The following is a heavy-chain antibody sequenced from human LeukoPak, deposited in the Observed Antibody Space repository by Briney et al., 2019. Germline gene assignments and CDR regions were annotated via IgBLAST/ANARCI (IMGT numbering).Heavy chain of an antibody. D-gene: IGHD3-16*01. V-gene: IGHV4-38-2*02. CDR1: GGSFSDYY. J-gene: IGHJ4*02. Sequence: SETLSLTCAVYGGSFSDYYWGWIRQPPGKGLEWIGSLYHSESTYYNPSIGSRVNISVDTSKNQFSLKLCSVTAADTAVYYCARDHYVDRNSFDYWGQGTLVTVSS. CDR2: LYHSEST. CDR3: ARDHYVDRNSFDY.